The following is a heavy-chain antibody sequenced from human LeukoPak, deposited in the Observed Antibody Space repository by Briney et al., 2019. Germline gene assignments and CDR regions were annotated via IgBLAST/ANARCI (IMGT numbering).Heavy chain of an antibody. CDR2: ISRSSAYI. D-gene: IGHD6-19*01. CDR1: GFTLSSYS. Sequence: GGSLRLSCAASGFTLSSYSMNWVRQAPGKGLEWVSSISRSSAYIYYADSVKGRFTISRDNAKNSLYLQMNSLRAEDTAVYYCARDPLGKGGAVGDLWGQGTLVTVSS. CDR3: ARDPLGKGGAVGDL. V-gene: IGHV3-21*01. J-gene: IGHJ4*02.